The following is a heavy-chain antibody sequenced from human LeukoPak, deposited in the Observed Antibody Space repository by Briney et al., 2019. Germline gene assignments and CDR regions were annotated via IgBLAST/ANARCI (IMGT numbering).Heavy chain of an antibody. J-gene: IGHJ4*02. CDR2: IYYSGST. D-gene: IGHD6-13*01. V-gene: IGHV4-59*01. CDR3: ASSIPAAGNFDY. CDR1: GGSISSYY. Sequence: SETLSLTCTVSGGSISSYYWSWIRQPPGKGLEWIGYIYYSGSTNYNPSLKSRVTISVDTSKNQFSLKLSSVTAADTAVYYCASSIPAAGNFDYWGQGTLVTVSS.